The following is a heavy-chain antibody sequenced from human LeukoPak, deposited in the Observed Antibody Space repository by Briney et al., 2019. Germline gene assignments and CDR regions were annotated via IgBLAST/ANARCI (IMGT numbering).Heavy chain of an antibody. J-gene: IGHJ4*02. Sequence: GGSLRLSCAASGFTFTSYSMSWVRQAPGKGLEWVSGTGDRGDYTYYADSVKGRFTISRDSSKNTLFLQMNSLRAEDTALYFCARKAQYNGHYPLDYWGQGTLVTVSS. D-gene: IGHD1-7*01. V-gene: IGHV3-23*01. CDR3: ARKAQYNGHYPLDY. CDR1: GFTFTSYS. CDR2: TGDRGDYT.